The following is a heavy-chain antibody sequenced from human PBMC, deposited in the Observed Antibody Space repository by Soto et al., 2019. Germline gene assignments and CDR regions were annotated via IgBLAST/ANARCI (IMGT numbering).Heavy chain of an antibody. CDR2: ISSSSNTI. CDR3: ASHIRDSSSG. CDR1: GFTFSSYA. J-gene: IGHJ4*02. D-gene: IGHD6-6*01. Sequence: GGSLRLSCAASGFTFSSYAMNWVRQAPGKGLEWVSYISSSSNTIYYADSVKGRFTISRDNAKNSLFLQMNSLRDEDTAVYYCASHIRDSSSGWGQGTLVTVSS. V-gene: IGHV3-48*02.